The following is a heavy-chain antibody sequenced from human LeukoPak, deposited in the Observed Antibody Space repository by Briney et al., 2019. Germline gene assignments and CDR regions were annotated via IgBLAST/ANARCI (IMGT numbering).Heavy chain of an antibody. V-gene: IGHV3-48*03. Sequence: GGSLRLSCAASGFTFSSYEMNWVRQAPGKGLEWVSYISGSGSTIYYADSVKGRFTISRDNAKNSLYLQMNSLRAEDTAVYYCARAYYGSGSYYPGLDYWGQGTLVTVSS. CDR2: ISGSGSTI. CDR1: GFTFSSYE. J-gene: IGHJ4*02. D-gene: IGHD3-10*01. CDR3: ARAYYGSGSYYPGLDY.